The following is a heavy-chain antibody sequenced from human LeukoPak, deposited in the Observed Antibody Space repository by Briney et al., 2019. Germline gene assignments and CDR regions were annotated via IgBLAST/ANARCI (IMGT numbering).Heavy chain of an antibody. CDR3: ARGGPTTYYDFWSGSGNWFDP. J-gene: IGHJ5*02. V-gene: IGHV4-39*07. Sequence: SETLSLTCTVSGGSISSGSYYWGWVRQPPGKGLEWTGHIHYSGRTYYNPSLKSRVTISVDTSKNQFSLKLSSVTAADTAVYYCARGGPTTYYDFWSGSGNWFDPWGQGTLVTVPS. CDR1: GGSISSGSYY. D-gene: IGHD3-3*01. CDR2: IHYSGRT.